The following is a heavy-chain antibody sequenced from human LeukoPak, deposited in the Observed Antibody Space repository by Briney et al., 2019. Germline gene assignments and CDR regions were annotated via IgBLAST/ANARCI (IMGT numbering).Heavy chain of an antibody. CDR2: IRYDGSNK. CDR3: AKGVACSSTSCSAFDY. Sequence: GGSLRLSCAASGFTFSSYGMHWVRQAPGKGLEWVAFIRYDGSNKYYADSVKGRFTISRDNSKNTLYLQMNSPRAEDTAVYYCAKGVACSSTSCSAFDYWGQGTLVTVSS. J-gene: IGHJ4*02. D-gene: IGHD2-2*01. CDR1: GFTFSSYG. V-gene: IGHV3-30*02.